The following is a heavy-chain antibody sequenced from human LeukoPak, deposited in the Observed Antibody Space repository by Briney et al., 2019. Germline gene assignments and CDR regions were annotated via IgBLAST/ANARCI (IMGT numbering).Heavy chain of an antibody. CDR1: GFTLSSYW. Sequence: PGGSLRLSCAASGFTLSSYWMSWVRLAPGKGLEWVANVKQDGSEKYYVDSVEGRFTISRDNAKNSLFLQMNSLRAEDTAVYYCAKDGKKYGSTWDSDYWGQGTLVTVSS. D-gene: IGHD6-13*01. CDR2: VKQDGSEK. J-gene: IGHJ4*02. CDR3: AKDGKKYGSTWDSDY. V-gene: IGHV3-7*01.